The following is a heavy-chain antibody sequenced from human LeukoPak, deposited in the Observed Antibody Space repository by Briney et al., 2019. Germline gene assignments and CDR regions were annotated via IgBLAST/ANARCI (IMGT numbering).Heavy chain of an antibody. CDR2: IIPIFGTA. D-gene: IGHD1-26*01. Sequence: ASVKVSCKASGGTFSSYAISWVRQAPGQGLEWMGGIIPIFGTANYAQKFQGRVTITADKSTSTAYMELSSLRSEDTAVYYCARIWGGSYAKDAFDIWGQGTMVTVSS. J-gene: IGHJ3*02. V-gene: IGHV1-69*06. CDR3: ARIWGGSYAKDAFDI. CDR1: GGTFSSYA.